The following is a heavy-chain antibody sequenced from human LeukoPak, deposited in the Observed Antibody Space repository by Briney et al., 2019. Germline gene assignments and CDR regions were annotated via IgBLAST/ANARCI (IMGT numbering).Heavy chain of an antibody. J-gene: IGHJ4*02. D-gene: IGHD4-17*01. CDR3: ARAGRADGGYHYFDY. CDR2: VSYDGSNQ. V-gene: IGHV3-30-3*01. CDR1: GVIFNNFA. Sequence: GGSLRLSCAPSGVIFNNFAFHWVRQAPGKGLEWGAAVSYDGSNQYYADSVRGRLTISRDNSKNTLYPQMNSLRAEDTAVYYCARAGRADGGYHYFDYWGQGTLVTVSS.